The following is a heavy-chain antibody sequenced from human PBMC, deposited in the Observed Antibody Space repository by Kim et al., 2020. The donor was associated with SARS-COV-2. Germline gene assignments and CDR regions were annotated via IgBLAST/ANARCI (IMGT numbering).Heavy chain of an antibody. Sequence: GGSLRLSCAASGFTFSDYYMSWIRQAPGKGLEWVSYISSSGSTIYYADSVKGRFTISRDNAKNSLYLQMNSLRAEDTAVYYCARDRFDWSYYYYGMDVWGQGTTVTVSS. CDR3: ARDRFDWSYYYYGMDV. CDR2: ISSSGSTI. J-gene: IGHJ6*02. CDR1: GFTFSDYY. D-gene: IGHD3-9*01. V-gene: IGHV3-11*01.